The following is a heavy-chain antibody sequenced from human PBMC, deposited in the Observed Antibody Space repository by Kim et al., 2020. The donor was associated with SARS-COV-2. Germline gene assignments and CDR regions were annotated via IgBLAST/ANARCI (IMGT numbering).Heavy chain of an antibody. J-gene: IGHJ3*02. CDR1: GGSFSGYY. D-gene: IGHD2-2*01. CDR2: INHSGST. Sequence: SETLSLTCAVYGGSFSGYYWSWIRQPPGKGLEWIGEINHSGSTNYNPSLKSRVTISVDTSKNQFSLKLSSVTAADTAVYYCAREPHIVVVPAARGMDAFDIWGQGTMVTVSS. V-gene: IGHV4-34*01. CDR3: AREPHIVVVPAARGMDAFDI.